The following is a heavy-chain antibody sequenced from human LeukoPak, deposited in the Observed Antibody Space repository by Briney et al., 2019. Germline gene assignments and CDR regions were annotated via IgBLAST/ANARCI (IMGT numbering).Heavy chain of an antibody. Sequence: GGSLRLSCAASGFTFDDYAMHWVRQAPGKGLEWVSGISWNSGSIGYADSVKGRFTISRDNAKNSLYLQMNSLRAEDTALYDCAKGGAFDIWGQGTMVTVSS. CDR1: GFTFDDYA. V-gene: IGHV3-9*01. J-gene: IGHJ3*02. CDR2: ISWNSGSI. CDR3: AKGGAFDI.